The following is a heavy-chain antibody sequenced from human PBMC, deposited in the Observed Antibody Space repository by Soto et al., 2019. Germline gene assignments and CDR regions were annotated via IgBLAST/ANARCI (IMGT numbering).Heavy chain of an antibody. CDR2: INPSGGST. J-gene: IGHJ4*02. CDR1: GYTFTSYY. CDR3: ARDNLISVAVAGTFQYYFDY. Sequence: SVKVSCKASGYTFTSYYIHWVRQAPGQGLEWMGVINPSGGSTSYAQNFQGRVTMTRDTSTSTVYMELSSLRSEDTAVYYCARDNLISVAVAGTFQYYFDYWGQGTLVTVSS. D-gene: IGHD6-19*01. V-gene: IGHV1-46*01.